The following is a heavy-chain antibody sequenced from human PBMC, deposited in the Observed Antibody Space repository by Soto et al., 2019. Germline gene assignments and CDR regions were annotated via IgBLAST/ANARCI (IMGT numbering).Heavy chain of an antibody. Sequence: QVQLVESGGGLVKPGGSLRLSCAASGFTFSDYYMSWIRQAPGKGLEWVSYISSSGSTIYYADSVEGRFTIYRDNAKDSLYLQINSLRAEDPTVYYCARGPWGDVTSFDYWGQGSLVTVAS. CDR2: ISSSGSTI. CDR1: GFTFSDYY. CDR3: ARGPWGDVTSFDY. J-gene: IGHJ4*02. D-gene: IGHD2-21*02. V-gene: IGHV3-11*01.